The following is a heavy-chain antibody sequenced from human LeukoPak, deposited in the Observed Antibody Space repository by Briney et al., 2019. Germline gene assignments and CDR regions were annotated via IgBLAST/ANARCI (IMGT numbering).Heavy chain of an antibody. Sequence: PGGSLRLSCAASGFTFSSYWMSWVRQAPGKGLEWVANIKQDGSEKYYVDSVKGRFTISRDNAKNSLYLQMNSLRAEDTAVYYCARDSSNLRFLEWLLYDFGYWGQGTLVTVSS. CDR3: ARDSSNLRFLEWLLYDFGY. V-gene: IGHV3-7*01. CDR1: GFTFSSYW. D-gene: IGHD3-3*01. J-gene: IGHJ4*02. CDR2: IKQDGSEK.